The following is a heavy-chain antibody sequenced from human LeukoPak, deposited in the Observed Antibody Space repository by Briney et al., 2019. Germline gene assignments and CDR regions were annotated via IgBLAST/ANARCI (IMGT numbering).Heavy chain of an antibody. Sequence: SETLSLTCNVSGGSISSGDKYWSWIRQPPGKGLEWIGYIYYSGSTYYNPSLKSRLTFSVDTSENQFSLHLTSVTAADTAVYFCARVTRWAGLDFWGQGTLATVSS. CDR3: ARVTRWAGLDF. J-gene: IGHJ4*02. D-gene: IGHD2-21*02. CDR2: IYYSGST. V-gene: IGHV4-30-4*01. CDR1: GGSISSGDKY.